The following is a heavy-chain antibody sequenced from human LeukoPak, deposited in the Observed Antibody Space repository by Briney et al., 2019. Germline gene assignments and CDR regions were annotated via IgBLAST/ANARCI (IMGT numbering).Heavy chain of an antibody. V-gene: IGHV3-23*01. J-gene: IGHJ4*02. CDR1: GFTFSSYA. D-gene: IGHD3-22*01. CDR3: AKVPTYDSSGYYNFDY. CDR2: ISGSGGST. Sequence: QTGGSLRLSCAASGFTFSSYAMSWVRQAPGKGLEWVSAISGSGGSTYYADSVKGRFTISRDNSKNTLYLQMNSLRAEDTAVYYCAKVPTYDSSGYYNFDYWGQGTLVTVSS.